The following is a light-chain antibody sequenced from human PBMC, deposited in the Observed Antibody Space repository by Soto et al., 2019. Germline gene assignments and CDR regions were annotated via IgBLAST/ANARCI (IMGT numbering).Light chain of an antibody. CDR1: SSDVGSYDY. J-gene: IGLJ3*02. CDR2: NVN. V-gene: IGLV2-11*01. CDR3: QAHDYSLTASV. Sequence: QSALIQPPSVSGSPGQSVTISCTGTSSDVGSYDYVSWYQQHPGTVPKIMIYNVNSQPSGVPDRFSGSKSGNTASMTISGLQAEDEADYYCQAHDYSLTASVFGGGTKLTVL.